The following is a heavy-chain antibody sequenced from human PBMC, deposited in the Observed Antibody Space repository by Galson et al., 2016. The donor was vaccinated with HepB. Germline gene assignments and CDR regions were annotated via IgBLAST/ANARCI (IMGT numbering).Heavy chain of an antibody. CDR2: ISDSGGST. CDR1: GFTFSSYG. Sequence: SLRLSCAASGFTFSSYGMSWVRQAPGKGLEWVSTISDSGGSTYSADSVKGRFTISRDNSKNTLYLQMKSLRAEDTAIYYCAKGPDFWSGYYHFDYWGQGTLVTVSS. V-gene: IGHV3-23*01. J-gene: IGHJ4*02. D-gene: IGHD3-3*01. CDR3: AKGPDFWSGYYHFDY.